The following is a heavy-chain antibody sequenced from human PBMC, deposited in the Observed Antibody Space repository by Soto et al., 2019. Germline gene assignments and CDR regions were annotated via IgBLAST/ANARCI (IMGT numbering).Heavy chain of an antibody. CDR1: GFSLSTSGVV. Sequence: QITLKESGPTLVKPTQTLTLTCTFSGFSLSTSGVVVGWIRQPPGKALEWLALIYWDDDKRYSPSLKSRLTITKDTSKNQVVLTMTNMDPVDTATYYCAHRRNYGDYVDYWGQGTLVTVSS. CDR2: IYWDDDK. V-gene: IGHV2-5*02. J-gene: IGHJ4*02. D-gene: IGHD4-17*01. CDR3: AHRRNYGDYVDY.